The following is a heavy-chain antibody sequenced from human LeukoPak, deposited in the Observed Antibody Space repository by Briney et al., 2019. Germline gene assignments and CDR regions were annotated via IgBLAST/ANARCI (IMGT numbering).Heavy chain of an antibody. Sequence: GGSLRLSCAASGFTFSSYWMHWVRQAPGKGLVWVSRINSDGSSTSYADSVKGRFTISRDNAKNTLYLQMNSLRAEDTAVYYCARPLPYYYDSSGYYYDLGYWGQGTLVTVSS. CDR1: GFTFSSYW. CDR3: ARPLPYYYDSSGYYYDLGY. V-gene: IGHV3-74*01. J-gene: IGHJ4*02. D-gene: IGHD3-22*01. CDR2: INSDGSST.